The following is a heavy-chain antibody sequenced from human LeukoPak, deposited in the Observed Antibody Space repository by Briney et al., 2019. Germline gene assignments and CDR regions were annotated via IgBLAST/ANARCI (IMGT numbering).Heavy chain of an antibody. CDR2: INPNSGGT. J-gene: IGHJ4*02. Sequence: ASVKVSCKASGYTFTGYYMHWVRQAPGQGLEWMGWINPNSGGTNYAQKFQGRVTMTRDTSISTAYMELSGLRSDDTAVFYCARGNYGGDSWRFAFDYWGQGTLDTVSS. D-gene: IGHD4-23*01. CDR1: GYTFTGYY. CDR3: ARGNYGGDSWRFAFDY. V-gene: IGHV1-2*02.